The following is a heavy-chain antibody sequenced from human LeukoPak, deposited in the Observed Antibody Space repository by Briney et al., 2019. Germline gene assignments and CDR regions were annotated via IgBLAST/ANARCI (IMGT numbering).Heavy chain of an antibody. CDR2: ISGSGGST. V-gene: IGHV3-23*01. CDR3: ARAHSTSYYFDY. J-gene: IGHJ4*02. Sequence: PGGSLRLSCAASGFTFSSYAMSWVRQAPGKGLEWVSAISGSGGSTYYADSVKGRSTISRDNAKNSLYLQMNSLRAEDTAVYYCARAHSTSYYFDYWGQGTLVTVSS. CDR1: GFTFSSYA. D-gene: IGHD2-2*01.